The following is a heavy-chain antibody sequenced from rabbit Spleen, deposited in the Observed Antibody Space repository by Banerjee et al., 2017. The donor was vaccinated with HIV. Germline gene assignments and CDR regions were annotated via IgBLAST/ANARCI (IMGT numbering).Heavy chain of an antibody. Sequence: QEQLEESGGGLVQPEGSLTLTCKASGFDFSSRYVVCWVRQAPGKGLEWIGCIALGSTTTDYANWAQGRFTVSKTSSTTVTLQMTSLTAADTATYFCVRDRGVDYTYGYAGNTYASPFNLWGPGTLVTVS. V-gene: IGHV1S45*01. CDR1: GFDFSSRYV. CDR3: VRDRGVDYTYGYAGNTYASPFNL. J-gene: IGHJ4*01. CDR2: IALGSTTT. D-gene: IGHD6-1*01.